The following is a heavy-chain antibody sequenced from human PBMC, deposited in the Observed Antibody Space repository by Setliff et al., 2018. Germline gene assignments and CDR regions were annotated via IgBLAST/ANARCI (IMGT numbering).Heavy chain of an antibody. CDR2: INLNTGNI. J-gene: IGHJ4*02. CDR3: ARDFNGLALGF. V-gene: IGHV1-2*02. CDR1: GFSFSDYL. D-gene: IGHD3-3*02. Sequence: ASVKVSCKASGFSFSDYLMNWMRQTPDQRLEWMGRINLNTGNIFYAQEFQGRVTMTRDTSISTVYMDLGSLRSDDTAVYYCARDFNGLALGFWGQGTLVTVSS.